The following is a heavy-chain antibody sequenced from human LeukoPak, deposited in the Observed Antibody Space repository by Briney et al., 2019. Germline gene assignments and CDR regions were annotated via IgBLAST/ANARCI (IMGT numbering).Heavy chain of an antibody. CDR3: ATPTVTTWGGAFDI. CDR2: IYTSGST. V-gene: IGHV4-61*02. Sequence: PSETLSLTCTVSGGSISSGSYYWSWIRQPAGKGLEWIGRIYTSGSTYYNPSLKSRVTISVDTSKNQFSLKLSSVTAADTAVYYCATPTVTTWGGAFDIWGQGTMVTVSS. J-gene: IGHJ3*02. D-gene: IGHD4-17*01. CDR1: GGSISSGSYY.